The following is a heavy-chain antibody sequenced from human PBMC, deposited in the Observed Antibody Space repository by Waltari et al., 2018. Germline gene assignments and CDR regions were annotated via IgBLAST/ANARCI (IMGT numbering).Heavy chain of an antibody. D-gene: IGHD3-9*01. Sequence: QVQLVQSGAEVKKPGSSVKVSCKASGGTFSSYAISWVRQAPGQGLEWMGGIIPILGIANYAQKFQGRVTITADESTSTAYMELSSLRSEDTAVYYCARAPRGRYFDWLRTGYFDYWGQGTLVTVSS. V-gene: IGHV1-69*04. CDR1: GGTFSSYA. CDR2: IIPILGIA. J-gene: IGHJ4*02. CDR3: ARAPRGRYFDWLRTGYFDY.